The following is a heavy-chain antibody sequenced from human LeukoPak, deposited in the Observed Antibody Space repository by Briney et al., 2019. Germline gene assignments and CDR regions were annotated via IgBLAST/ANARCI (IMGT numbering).Heavy chain of an antibody. CDR2: IRNKAKGYTT. D-gene: IGHD1-26*01. CDR1: GFTFSDHY. J-gene: IGHJ4*02. Sequence: PGGSLRLSCAVSGFTFSDHYMDWVRQAPGKGLEWVGRIRNKAKGYTTEYAASVKGRFTISRDDSKNSLYLQMNSLKTEDTAVYYCARGFNGLDSKVGENWGQGTLVTVSS. V-gene: IGHV3-72*01. CDR3: ARGFNGLDSKVGEN.